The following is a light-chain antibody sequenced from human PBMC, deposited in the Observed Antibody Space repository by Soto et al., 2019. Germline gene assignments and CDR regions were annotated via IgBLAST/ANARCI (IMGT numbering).Light chain of an antibody. CDR2: DAS. CDR1: QSVSSY. J-gene: IGKJ2*01. V-gene: IGKV3-11*01. Sequence: EIVLTQSPATLSLSPGERATLSCRASQSVSSYLAWYQQKPGQAPRLLFYDASNRPIGIPPRFSGSGSGTDFTLGLFLLEPEIFVVYYCPQRSKFGQGTNLEIK. CDR3: PQRSK.